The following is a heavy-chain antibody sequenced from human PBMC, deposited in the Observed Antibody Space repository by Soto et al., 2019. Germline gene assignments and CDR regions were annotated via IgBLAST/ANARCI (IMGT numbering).Heavy chain of an antibody. J-gene: IGHJ4*02. CDR3: VRSANSDWYIFDN. V-gene: IGHV5-51*01. Sequence: GESLKISCQASEYSFTSYWIGWVRQMPGKGLEWMGIIYPGDSDTRYSPSFQGQVTMSADKSSRTAVLRWNRLKASDTAMYYCVRSANSDWYIFDNWGQGILAPVSS. CDR2: IYPGDSDT. CDR1: EYSFTSYW. D-gene: IGHD6-19*01.